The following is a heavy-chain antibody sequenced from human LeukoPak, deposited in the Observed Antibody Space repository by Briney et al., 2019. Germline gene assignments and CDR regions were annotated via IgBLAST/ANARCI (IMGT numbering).Heavy chain of an antibody. CDR2: VNPNSGGT. Sequence: GASVKVSCKASGYTFTGYYMHWVRQAPGQGLEWMGWVNPNSGGTNYAQKFQGRVTMTRDTSISTAYMELSRLRSDDTAVYYCARGLDYYGSGSYESGWTYYYYGMDVWGQGTTVTVSS. V-gene: IGHV1-2*02. D-gene: IGHD3-10*01. J-gene: IGHJ6*02. CDR1: GYTFTGYY. CDR3: ARGLDYYGSGSYESGWTYYYYGMDV.